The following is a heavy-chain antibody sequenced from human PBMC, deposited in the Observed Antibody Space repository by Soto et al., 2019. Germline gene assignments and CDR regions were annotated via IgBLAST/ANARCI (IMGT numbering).Heavy chain of an antibody. D-gene: IGHD3-22*01. CDR3: ARGRITMIVFDMWFDP. V-gene: IGHV4-31*03. CDR2: IYYSGST. J-gene: IGHJ5*02. CDR1: GGSISSGGYY. Sequence: KTSETLSLTCTVSGGSISSGGYYWSWIRQHPGKGLEWIGYIYYSGSTYYNPSLKSRVTISVDTSKNQFSLKLSSVTAADTAVYYCARGRITMIVFDMWFDPWGQGTLVTVSS.